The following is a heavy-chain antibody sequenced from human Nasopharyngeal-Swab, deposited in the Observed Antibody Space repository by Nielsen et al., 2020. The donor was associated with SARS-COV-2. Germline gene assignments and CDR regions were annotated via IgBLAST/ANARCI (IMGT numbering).Heavy chain of an antibody. CDR2: IIPILGIA. V-gene: IGHV1-69*04. J-gene: IGHJ4*02. Sequence: SVKVSCKDSGGTFSSYAISWVRQAPGQGLEWMGRIIPILGIANYAQKFQGRVTITADKSTSTAYMGLSSLRSEDTAVYYCASYTTVTTRYDYWGQGTLVTVSS. CDR1: GGTFSSYA. CDR3: ASYTTVTTRYDY. D-gene: IGHD4-17*01.